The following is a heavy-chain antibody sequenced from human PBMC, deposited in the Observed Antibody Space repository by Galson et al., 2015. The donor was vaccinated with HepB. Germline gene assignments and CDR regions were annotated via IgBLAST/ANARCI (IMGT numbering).Heavy chain of an antibody. CDR2: VDPEDGET. CDR3: ATDPTLLQYAADY. D-gene: IGHD4-11*01. CDR1: GYTFTDYY. Sequence: VKVSCKVSGYTFTDYYMHWVQQAPGKGLEWMGLVDPEDGETIYAEKFQGRVTITADTSTDTAYMELSSLRSEDTAVYYCATDPTLLQYAADYWGQGTLVTVSS. J-gene: IGHJ4*02. V-gene: IGHV1-69-2*01.